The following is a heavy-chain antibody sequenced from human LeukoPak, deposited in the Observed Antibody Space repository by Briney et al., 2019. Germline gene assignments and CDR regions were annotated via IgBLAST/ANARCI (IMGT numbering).Heavy chain of an antibody. CDR1: GGSISSGGYY. D-gene: IGHD1-1*01. CDR2: IYYSGST. V-gene: IGHV4-61*08. CDR3: ARVGGTNYYYYGMDV. Sequence: SETLSLTCTVSGGSISSGGYYWSWIRQHPGKGLEWIGYIYYSGSTYYNPSLKSRVTISVDTSKNQFSLKLSSVTAADTAVYYCARVGGTNYYYYGMDVWGQGTTVTVSS. J-gene: IGHJ6*02.